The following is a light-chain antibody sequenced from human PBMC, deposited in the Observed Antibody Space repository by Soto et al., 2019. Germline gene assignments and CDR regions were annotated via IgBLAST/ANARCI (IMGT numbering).Light chain of an antibody. Sequence: SYELTQPPSVSVAPGQTATCIGGGHNIGSKSVHWYLQKPGQAPVLVVRDDTGRASGIPERFSGSNSGNTATLTISRVEAGDEADYYCQLWDSGSDHVVFGGGTKVTVL. J-gene: IGLJ3*02. V-gene: IGLV3-21*02. CDR1: NIGSKS. CDR2: DDT. CDR3: QLWDSGSDHVV.